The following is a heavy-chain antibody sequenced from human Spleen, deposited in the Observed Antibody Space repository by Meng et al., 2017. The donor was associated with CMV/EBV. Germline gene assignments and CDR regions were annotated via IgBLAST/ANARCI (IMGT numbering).Heavy chain of an antibody. CDR3: ARDQHDILTGSYRYYGLDV. Sequence: SETLSLTCTISGGSINSYYWSWIRQPPGKGLEWIGNIYSRGSTNYNPSLKSRVTISVDRSKNQFSLKLSSVTAADTAVYYCARDQHDILTGSYRYYGLDVWGQGTTVTVSS. CDR2: IYSRGST. V-gene: IGHV4-59*01. J-gene: IGHJ6*02. CDR1: GGSINSYY. D-gene: IGHD3-9*01.